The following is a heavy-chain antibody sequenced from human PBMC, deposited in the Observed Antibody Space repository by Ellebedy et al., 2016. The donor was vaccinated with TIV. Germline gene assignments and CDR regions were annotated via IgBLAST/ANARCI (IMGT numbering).Heavy chain of an antibody. CDR3: ARGGGSGTYYSFDY. CDR2: MGSRSSIF. Sequence: PRGSLRLSCAASGFTFSTYSMNWVSQAPGKGLEWISYMGSRSSIFSYADSVKGRFTISKDNAKNSLYLQVDSLRDEDTAVYYCARGGGSGTYYSFDYWGRGTLVTVSS. CDR1: GFTFSTYS. D-gene: IGHD3-10*01. V-gene: IGHV3-48*02. J-gene: IGHJ4*02.